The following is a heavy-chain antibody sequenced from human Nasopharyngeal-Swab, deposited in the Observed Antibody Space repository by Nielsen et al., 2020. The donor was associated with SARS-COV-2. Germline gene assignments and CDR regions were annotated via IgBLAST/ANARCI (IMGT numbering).Heavy chain of an antibody. CDR1: GYTLTVLP. CDR3: ASEGSGVFGVVIYAFDI. V-gene: IGHV1-24*01. D-gene: IGHD3-3*01. CDR2: VAPEDGEP. Sequence: ASVKVSCKVSGYTLTVLPIHWVRQAPGKGLEWMGSVAPEDGEPTYALNFQGRVTMTEDTSTYTAYLELSSLRSEDTAVYYCASEGSGVFGVVIYAFDIWGPGTLVTVSS. J-gene: IGHJ3*02.